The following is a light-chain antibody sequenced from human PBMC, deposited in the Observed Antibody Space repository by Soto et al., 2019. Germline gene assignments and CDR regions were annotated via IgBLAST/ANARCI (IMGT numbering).Light chain of an antibody. CDR1: QSVSSN. V-gene: IGKV3-15*01. CDR2: GAL. J-gene: IGKJ1*01. Sequence: EIVMTQSPVTLSVSPGERATLSCRASQSVSSNFAWYQQKHGHAPSLLIYGALTRATGIPAMFSGTWSGTEFTITSSSLQSEDFALYYCQQYNDGPLTFGQGTKVDI. CDR3: QQYNDGPLT.